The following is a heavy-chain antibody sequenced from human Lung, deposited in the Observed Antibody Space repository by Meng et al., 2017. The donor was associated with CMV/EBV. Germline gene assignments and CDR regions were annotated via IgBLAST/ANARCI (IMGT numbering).Heavy chain of an antibody. V-gene: IGHV3-30-3*01. J-gene: IGHJ4*02. CDR1: GFTFSNFP. CDR3: ARDPIKGAPDHFDY. CDR2: ISWDGSVT. Sequence: GGSLRLSXEVSGFTFSNFPMHWIRQAPGKGLEWVAVISWDGSVTKYADSVRGRFTISRDDSKNTLFLHTNSLRLDDTAVYYCARDPIKGAPDHFDYWGQGTLVTVSS. D-gene: IGHD3-16*01.